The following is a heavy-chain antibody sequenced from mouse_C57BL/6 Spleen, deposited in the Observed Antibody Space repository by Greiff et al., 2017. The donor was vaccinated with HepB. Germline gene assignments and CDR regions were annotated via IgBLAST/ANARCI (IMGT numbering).Heavy chain of an antibody. D-gene: IGHD1-1*01. CDR3: ARSVLPFMDY. Sequence: QVQLQQSGPELVKPGASVKISCKASGYAFSSSWMNWVKQRPGKGLEWIGRIYPGDGDTNYNGKFKGKAKLTADKSSSTAYMQLSSLTSEDSAVYFCARSVLPFMDYWGQGTSVTVAS. CDR1: GYAFSSSW. V-gene: IGHV1-82*01. CDR2: IYPGDGDT. J-gene: IGHJ4*01.